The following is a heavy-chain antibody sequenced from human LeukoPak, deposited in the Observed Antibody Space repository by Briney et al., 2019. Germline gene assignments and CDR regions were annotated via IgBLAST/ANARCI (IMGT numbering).Heavy chain of an antibody. Sequence: GGSLRLSCAASGFTFSPHAMDWVRQAPGKGLEGVSGISASGGSTYYADSVKGRFTISRDNSKNTLYVQMNSLRAEGTAVYYCANPQSAGDFWGQGTLVTVSS. CDR3: ANPQSAGDF. J-gene: IGHJ4*02. D-gene: IGHD6-13*01. V-gene: IGHV3-23*01. CDR2: ISASGGST. CDR1: GFTFSPHA.